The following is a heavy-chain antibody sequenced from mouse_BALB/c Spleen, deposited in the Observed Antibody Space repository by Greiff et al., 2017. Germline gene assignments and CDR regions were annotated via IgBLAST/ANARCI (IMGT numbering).Heavy chain of an antibody. CDR2: ISNGGGST. CDR3: ARMSYGNYDYAMDY. V-gene: IGHV5-12-2*01. J-gene: IGHJ4*01. CDR1: GFTFSSYT. D-gene: IGHD2-1*01. Sequence: EVQRVESGGGLVQPGGSLKLSCAASGFTFSSYTMSWVRQTPEKRLEWVAYISNGGGSTYYPDTVKGRFTISRDNAKNTLYLQMSSLKSEDTAMYYCARMSYGNYDYAMDYWGQGTSVTVSS.